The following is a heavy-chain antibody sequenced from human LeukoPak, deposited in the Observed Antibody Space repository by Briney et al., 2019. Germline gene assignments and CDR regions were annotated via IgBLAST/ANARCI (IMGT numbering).Heavy chain of an antibody. CDR3: ARESPVFDS. Sequence: GGSLRLSCAASGRTFSNFAMTWVRQAPGKGLDWVSVISGNGGTTYYADSVKGRFTISRDNSKNTLYLQMNSLRADDSAVYYCARESPVFDSWGQGTLVTVSS. J-gene: IGHJ4*02. CDR1: GRTFSNFA. V-gene: IGHV3-23*01. CDR2: ISGNGGTT.